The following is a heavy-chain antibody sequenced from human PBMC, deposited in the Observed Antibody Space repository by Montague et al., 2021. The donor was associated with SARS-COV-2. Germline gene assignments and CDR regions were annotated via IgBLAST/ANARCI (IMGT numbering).Heavy chain of an antibody. D-gene: IGHD3-22*01. CDR3: ARGRQHYMIVVVMTGGEYYFDX. Sequence: SETLSLTCAVYGGSFSDNYWSWIRKPPGKGLEWIGEINHRGTSNYNPSLKSRVSISVDTSKNQFSLYLGSVTAADTAVYYCARGRQHYMIVVVMTGGEYYFDXWGQGTLVTVSS. CDR2: INHRGTS. CDR1: GGSFSDNY. J-gene: IGHJ4*02. V-gene: IGHV4-34*01.